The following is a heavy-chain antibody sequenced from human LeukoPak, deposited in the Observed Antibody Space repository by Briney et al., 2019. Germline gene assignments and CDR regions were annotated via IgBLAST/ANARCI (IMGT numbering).Heavy chain of an antibody. CDR3: ASLAYYASIFQH. D-gene: IGHD2/OR15-2a*01. CDR1: GGSIGSYY. V-gene: IGHV4-59*01. J-gene: IGHJ1*01. Sequence: SETLSLTCTVSGGSIGSYYWSWIRQPPGKGLEWIGYIYYSGSTNYNPSLKSRVTISVDTSKNQFSLKLSSVTAADTAVYYCASLAYYASIFQHWGQGTLVTVSS. CDR2: IYYSGST.